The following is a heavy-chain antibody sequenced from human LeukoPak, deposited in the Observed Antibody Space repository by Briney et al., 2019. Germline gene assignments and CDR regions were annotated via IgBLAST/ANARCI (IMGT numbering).Heavy chain of an antibody. Sequence: GGSLRLSCAASGFAFSTYGMHWVRQAPGKGLEWVALIRYDGGNQFYADSVKGRFTISRDNSKNTLYLQMNSLRAEDTAVYYCAGPGYSSSWYGVYWGQGTLVTVSS. CDR1: GFAFSTYG. V-gene: IGHV3-30*02. D-gene: IGHD6-13*01. CDR2: IRYDGGNQ. J-gene: IGHJ4*02. CDR3: AGPGYSSSWYGVY.